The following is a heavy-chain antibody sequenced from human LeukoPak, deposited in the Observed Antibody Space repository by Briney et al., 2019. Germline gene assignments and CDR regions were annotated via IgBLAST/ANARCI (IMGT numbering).Heavy chain of an antibody. CDR3: ARDHYDSSGYLNY. CDR2: IIPIFGTA. D-gene: IGHD3-22*01. Sequence: SVKVSCKASGGTFSSYAISWVRQAPGQGLEWMGGIIPIFGTANYAQKFQGRVTITADESTSTAYMELRSLRSDDTAVYYCARDHYDSSGYLNYWGQGTLVTVSS. CDR1: GGTFSSYA. J-gene: IGHJ4*02. V-gene: IGHV1-69*13.